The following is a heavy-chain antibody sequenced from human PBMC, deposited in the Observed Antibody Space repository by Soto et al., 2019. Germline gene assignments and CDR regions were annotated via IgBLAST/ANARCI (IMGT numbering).Heavy chain of an antibody. CDR1: GGSFSGYY. CDR3: ASKLGGLGYYYGMDV. Sequence: SETLSLTCAVYGGSFSGYYWSWIRQPPGKGLEWIGEINHSGSTNYNPSLKSRVTISVDTSKNQFSLKLSSVTAADTAVYYCASKLGGLGYYYGMDVWGQGTTVTVSS. J-gene: IGHJ6*02. V-gene: IGHV4-34*01. D-gene: IGHD1-7*01. CDR2: INHSGST.